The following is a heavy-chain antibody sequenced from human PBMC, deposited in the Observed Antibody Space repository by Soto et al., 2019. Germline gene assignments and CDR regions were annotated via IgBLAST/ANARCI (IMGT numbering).Heavy chain of an antibody. Sequence: PGGSLRLSCAASGFTFSSYAMSWVRQAPGKGLEWVSGISGSGGSTYYAGSVRGRFTISRDNSQNTLYLQMNSLRAEDTAVYYCAKASPRHYEALDIWGQGTMVTVSS. CDR2: ISGSGGST. D-gene: IGHD4-17*01. J-gene: IGHJ3*02. CDR3: AKASPRHYEALDI. CDR1: GFTFSSYA. V-gene: IGHV3-23*01.